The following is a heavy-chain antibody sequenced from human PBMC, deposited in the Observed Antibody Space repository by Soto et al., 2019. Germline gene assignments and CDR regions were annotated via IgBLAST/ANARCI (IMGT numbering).Heavy chain of an antibody. D-gene: IGHD3-10*01. J-gene: IGHJ4*02. Sequence: QVQLVESGGGVVQPGRSLRLSCAASGFTFSSYGMHWVRQAPGKGLEWVALIWYDGSDKYYADSVQGRFTISRDDSKNTLYLQMNSLRAEDTAVYYCARDAYLGSGSYAYWGQGTLVTVSS. CDR1: GFTFSSYG. V-gene: IGHV3-33*01. CDR3: ARDAYLGSGSYAY. CDR2: IWYDGSDK.